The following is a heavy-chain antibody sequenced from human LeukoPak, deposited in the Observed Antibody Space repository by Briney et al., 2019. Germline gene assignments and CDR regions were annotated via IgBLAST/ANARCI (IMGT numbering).Heavy chain of an antibody. Sequence: SETLSLTCTVSSGSLRGYYWSWIRQPPGKGLEWIGYIYYSGGTNYNPSLKSRVTISVDTSKDQFSLKVNSVTAADTAVHYCARIEGDNSLDFWGPGTLVTVSS. D-gene: IGHD3-16*01. J-gene: IGHJ4*02. CDR2: IYYSGGT. CDR1: SGSLRGYY. V-gene: IGHV4-59*08. CDR3: ARIEGDNSLDF.